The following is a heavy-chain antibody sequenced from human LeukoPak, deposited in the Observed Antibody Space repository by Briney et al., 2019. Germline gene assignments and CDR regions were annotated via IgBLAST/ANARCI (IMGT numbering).Heavy chain of an antibody. J-gene: IGHJ4*02. CDR1: GGSISNYY. CDR2: IYYSGTT. V-gene: IGHV4-39*01. Sequence: ASETLSLTCTVSGGSISNYYWGWIRQPPGKGLEWIGNIYYSGTTYYNPSLKSRVTISVDTSKNQFSLKLSSVTAADTAVYYCATEKEAHSSWDYWGQGTLVTVSS. CDR3: ATEKEAHSSWDY.